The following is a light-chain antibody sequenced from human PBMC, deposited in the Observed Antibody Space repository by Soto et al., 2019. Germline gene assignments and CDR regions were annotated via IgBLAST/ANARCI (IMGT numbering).Light chain of an antibody. CDR1: QSISIW. V-gene: IGKV1-5*03. J-gene: IGKJ1*01. CDR3: QYWNDYSWT. Sequence: DRHRTQSPSTLSASVGDRVTITCRASQSISIWLAWYQQKPGKAPNLLIYKTSSLETGVPSRFSGSGSGTEFTLTLSSLQPDDFATYYCQYWNDYSWTFGQGTKVEVK. CDR2: KTS.